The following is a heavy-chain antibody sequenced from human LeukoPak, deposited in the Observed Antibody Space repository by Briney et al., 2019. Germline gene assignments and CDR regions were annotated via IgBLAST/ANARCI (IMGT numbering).Heavy chain of an antibody. CDR1: GFTFDDYA. D-gene: IGHD3-10*01. Sequence: QAGGSLRLSCAASGFTFDDYAMHWVRQAPGKGLEWVSLISGDGGSIYYADSVKGRFTISRDNTKKSLHLHMNSLRTEDTALYYCAKESAGGYYYYGMDVWGQGTTVTVSS. CDR2: ISGDGGSI. J-gene: IGHJ6*02. CDR3: AKESAGGYYYYGMDV. V-gene: IGHV3-43*02.